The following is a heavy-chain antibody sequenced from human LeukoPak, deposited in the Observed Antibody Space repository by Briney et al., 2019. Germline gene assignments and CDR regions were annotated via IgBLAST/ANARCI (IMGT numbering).Heavy chain of an antibody. D-gene: IGHD6-19*01. J-gene: IGHJ1*01. Sequence: ASVTVSCKVSGYTLTELSMHWVRQAPGKGLEWMGGFDPEDGETIYAQKFQGRVTMTEDTSTDTAYMELSSLRSEDTAVYYCATGQWLVREYFQHWGQGTLVTVSS. CDR2: FDPEDGET. V-gene: IGHV1-24*01. CDR3: ATGQWLVREYFQH. CDR1: GYTLTELS.